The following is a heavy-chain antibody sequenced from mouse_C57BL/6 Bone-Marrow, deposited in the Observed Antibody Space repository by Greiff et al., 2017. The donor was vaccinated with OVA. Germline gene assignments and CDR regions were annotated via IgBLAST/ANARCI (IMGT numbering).Heavy chain of an antibody. CDR1: GYSITSGYY. J-gene: IGHJ4*01. Sequence: EVKLLESGPGLVKPSQSLSLTCSVTGYSITSGYYWNWIRQFPGNKLEWMGYISYDGSNNYNPSLKNRISITRDTSKNQFFLKLNSVTTEDTATYYCASSRYYYAMDYWGQGTSVTVSS. CDR3: ASSRYYYAMDY. CDR2: ISYDGSN. D-gene: IGHD6-1*01. V-gene: IGHV3-6*01.